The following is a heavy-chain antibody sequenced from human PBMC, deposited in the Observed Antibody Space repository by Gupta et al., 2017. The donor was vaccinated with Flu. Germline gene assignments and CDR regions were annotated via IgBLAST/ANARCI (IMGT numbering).Heavy chain of an antibody. D-gene: IGHD6-13*01. CDR2: IYTSGNT. V-gene: IGHV4-61*02. Sequence: QVQLQESGPGLVKPSQTLSLTCTVSGGSISSGSYYWTWIRQPAGKGLEWIGRIYTSGNTNDNPSLKSRVTISLDTSKNQFSLELSSVTAADTAVYYGARGAAAAYDYWGQGTLVTVSS. CDR3: ARGAAAAYDY. CDR1: GGSISSGSYY. J-gene: IGHJ4*02.